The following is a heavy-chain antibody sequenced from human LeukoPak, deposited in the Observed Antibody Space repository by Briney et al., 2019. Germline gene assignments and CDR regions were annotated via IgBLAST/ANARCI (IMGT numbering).Heavy chain of an antibody. CDR1: GGSISNYY. J-gene: IGHJ5*02. CDR2: IYYSGST. D-gene: IGHD3-10*01. V-gene: IGHV4-39*07. CDR3: ARVLKSGPYYYFDT. Sequence: SETLSLTCTVSGGSISNYYWGWIRQPPGKGLEWIGSIYYSGSTYYNSSLKSRVTISVDTSKSQFSLKLNSVSAADTAVYYCARVLKSGPYYYFDTWGQGTLVTVSS.